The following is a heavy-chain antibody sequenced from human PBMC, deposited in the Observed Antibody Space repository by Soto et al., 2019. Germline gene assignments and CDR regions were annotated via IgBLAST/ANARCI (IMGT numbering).Heavy chain of an antibody. J-gene: IGHJ4*02. CDR1: GGSISSYY. Sequence: SETLSLTCTVSGGSISSYYWSWIRQPPGKGLEWIGYIYYSGSTNYNPSLKSRVTISVDTSKNQFSLKLSSVTAADTAVYYCANFPSSSWDVDYWGQGTLVTVSS. CDR3: ANFPSSSWDVDY. D-gene: IGHD6-13*01. V-gene: IGHV4-59*01. CDR2: IYYSGST.